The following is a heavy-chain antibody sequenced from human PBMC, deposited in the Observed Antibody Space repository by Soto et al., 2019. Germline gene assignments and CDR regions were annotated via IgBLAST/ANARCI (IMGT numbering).Heavy chain of an antibody. J-gene: IGHJ4*02. D-gene: IGHD5-18*01. CDR2: IYYSGST. CDR3: ASRGGYSLNFDY. V-gene: IGHV4-30-4*01. CDR1: GGSISSGDYY. Sequence: SETLSLTCTVSGGSISSGDYYWSWIRQPPGKGLEWIGYIYYSGSTYYNPSLKSRVTISVDTSKNQFSLKLSSVTAADTAVYYCASRGGYSLNFDYCGQGTLVTVYS.